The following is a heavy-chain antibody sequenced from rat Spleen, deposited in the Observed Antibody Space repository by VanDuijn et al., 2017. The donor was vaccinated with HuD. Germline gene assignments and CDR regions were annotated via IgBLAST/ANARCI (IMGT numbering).Heavy chain of an antibody. CDR3: ARQDYYSPYVMDA. J-gene: IGHJ4*01. D-gene: IGHD1-1*01. CDR1: GFTFSDYY. V-gene: IGHV5-29*01. CDR2: ISYDGSST. Sequence: EVQLVESDGGLVQPGRSLKLSCAASGFTFSDYYMAWVRQAPTKGLEWVATISYDGSSTYYRDSVKGRFTISRDNAKSTLYLQMDSLRSEDTATYYCARQDYYSPYVMDAWGQGASVTVSS.